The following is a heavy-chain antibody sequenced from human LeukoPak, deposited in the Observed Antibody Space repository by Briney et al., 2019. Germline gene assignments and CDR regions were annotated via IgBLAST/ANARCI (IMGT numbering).Heavy chain of an antibody. CDR1: GFTFSSYA. D-gene: IGHD4-23*01. CDR2: ISSSGANT. Sequence: GESLRLSCAASGFTFSSYAMSWVCQAPGKGLQWVSAISSSGANTYYADSVKGRFTISRDNSKTTLYLQMDSLRDEDRAVYYGGKGGNSSAPFDYWGLGTLVTVSS. J-gene: IGHJ4*02. V-gene: IGHV3-23*01. CDR3: GKGGNSSAPFDY.